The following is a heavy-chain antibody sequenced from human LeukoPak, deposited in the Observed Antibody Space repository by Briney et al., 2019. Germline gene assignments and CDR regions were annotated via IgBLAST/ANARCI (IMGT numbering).Heavy chain of an antibody. CDR2: ISAGGSTI. V-gene: IGHV3-48*01. D-gene: IGHD2-2*01. Sequence: GGSLRLSCVASGFPFSSYWMTWVRQAPGKGLEWVSYISAGGSTIYYADSVQGRFTISRDNAKSSLSLQMSSLTAEDTALYYCARAPAPRHCTSTSCPRGPFDYWGQGTLVTVSS. J-gene: IGHJ4*02. CDR1: GFPFSSYW. CDR3: ARAPAPRHCTSTSCPRGPFDY.